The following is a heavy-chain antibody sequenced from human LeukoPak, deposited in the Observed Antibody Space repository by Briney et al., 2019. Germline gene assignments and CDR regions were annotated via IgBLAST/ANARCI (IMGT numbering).Heavy chain of an antibody. CDR2: INTNTGNP. V-gene: IGHV7-4-1*02. CDR1: GYTFTSYA. J-gene: IGHJ6*03. Sequence: GASVKVSCKASGYTFTSYAMNWVRQAPGQGLEWMGWINTNTGNPTYAQGFTGRFVFSLDTSVSTAYLQISSLKAEDTAVYYCARRVYDSGYYYMDVWGKGTTVTVSS. D-gene: IGHD3-3*01. CDR3: ARRVYDSGYYYMDV.